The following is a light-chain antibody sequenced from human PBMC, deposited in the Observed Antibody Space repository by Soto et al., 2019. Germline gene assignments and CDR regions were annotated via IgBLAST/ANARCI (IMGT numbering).Light chain of an antibody. V-gene: IGKV3-20*01. CDR1: QSVDRNY. CDR3: QQYASSPLT. J-gene: IGKJ4*01. CDR2: GAS. Sequence: EIVLPQSPGTLSLPPGERATLSCRASQSVDRNYLAWYQQKPGQAPRLLIYGASSRATGIPARFSGSGSGTDFTLTISRLEPEDLVVYYCQQYASSPLTFGGGTKVEIK.